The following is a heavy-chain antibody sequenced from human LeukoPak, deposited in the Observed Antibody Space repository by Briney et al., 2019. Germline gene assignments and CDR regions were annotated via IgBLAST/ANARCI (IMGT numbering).Heavy chain of an antibody. CDR3: ARGRDSSSWTGYFDY. CDR2: IIPILGIA. J-gene: IGHJ4*02. V-gene: IGHV1-69*04. CDR1: GGTFSSYA. D-gene: IGHD6-13*01. Sequence: EASVKVSCKASGGTFSSYAISWVRQAPGQGLEWMGRIIPILGIANYAQKFRGRVTITADKSTSTAYMELSSLRSEDTAVYYCARGRDSSSWTGYFDYWGQGTLVTVSS.